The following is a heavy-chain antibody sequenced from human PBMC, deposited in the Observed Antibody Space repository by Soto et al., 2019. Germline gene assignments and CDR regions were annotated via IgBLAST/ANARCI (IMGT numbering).Heavy chain of an antibody. D-gene: IGHD2-21*02. CDR3: ARLPKGSLVTA. J-gene: IGHJ4*02. Sequence: LVESGGALVYPGGSLRLSCIASGFIFSDYRMNWVRQAPGKGLQWVSYISSSSDKTYYADSVKGRFTVSRDNAKNALFLEMNSLRDDDTATYYCARLPKGSLVTAWGQGTRVTVSS. V-gene: IGHV3-48*02. CDR1: GFIFSDYR. CDR2: ISSSSDKT.